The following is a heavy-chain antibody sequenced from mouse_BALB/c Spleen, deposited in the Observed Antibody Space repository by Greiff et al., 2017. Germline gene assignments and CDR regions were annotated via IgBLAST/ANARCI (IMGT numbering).Heavy chain of an antibody. D-gene: IGHD3-3*01. CDR2: IYPGDGDT. CDR1: GYAFSSSW. CDR3: AREGPVPFAY. V-gene: IGHV1-82*01. Sequence: QVQLQQSGPELVKPGASVKISCKASGYAFSSSWMNWVKQRPGQGLEWIGRIYPGDGDTNYNGKFKGKATLTADKSSSTAYMQLSSLTSVDSAVYFCAREGPVPFAYWGQGTLVTVSA. J-gene: IGHJ3*01.